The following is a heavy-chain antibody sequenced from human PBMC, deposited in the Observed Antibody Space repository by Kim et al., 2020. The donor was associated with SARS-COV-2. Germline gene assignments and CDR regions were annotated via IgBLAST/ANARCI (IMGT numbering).Heavy chain of an antibody. J-gene: IGHJ5*02. D-gene: IGHD3-16*01. CDR2: GGP. CDR3: AVRWGDGDL. Sequence: GGPYYTPSLKSRVTISVETSRNQFSLKLSSVTAADTAVYYGAVRWGDGDLWGQGTLVTVSS. V-gene: IGHV4-39*01.